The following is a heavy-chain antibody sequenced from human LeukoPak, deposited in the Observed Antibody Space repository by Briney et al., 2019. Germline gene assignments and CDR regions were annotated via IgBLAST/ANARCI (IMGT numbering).Heavy chain of an antibody. CDR2: MTGDGGSI. D-gene: IGHD1-26*01. CDR1: GSTFSTDT. J-gene: IGHJ5*01. V-gene: IGHV3-64D*09. CDR3: ARRSGGFDS. Sequence: GGSLRLSCSASGSTFSTDTMYWVRQAPGKGLEYVSGMTGDGGSIEYADSVKGRFTISRENSKNTVYLQMSGLRTEDTAVHYCARRSGGFDSWGQGTLVTVSS.